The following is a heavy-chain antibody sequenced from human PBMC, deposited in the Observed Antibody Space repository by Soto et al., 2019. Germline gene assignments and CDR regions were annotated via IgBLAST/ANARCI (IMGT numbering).Heavy chain of an antibody. CDR2: IIPSFGTA. CDR3: ARGRYCSSTSCYSERPFDY. CDR1: GGTFSSYA. J-gene: IGHJ4*02. V-gene: IGHV1-69*01. D-gene: IGHD2-2*01. Sequence: QVQLVQSGAEVKKPGSSVKVSCKASGGTFSSYAISWVRQAPGQGLEWMGGIIPSFGTANYAQKFQGRVTITADESTSTAYMELSSLRSDDTAVYYCARGRYCSSTSCYSERPFDYWGQGTLVTVSS.